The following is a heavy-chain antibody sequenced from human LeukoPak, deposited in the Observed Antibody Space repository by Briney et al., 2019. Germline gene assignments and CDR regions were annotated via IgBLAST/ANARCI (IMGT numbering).Heavy chain of an antibody. CDR3: ARTSIAARRANAFDI. D-gene: IGHD6-6*01. CDR2: INHSGST. J-gene: IGHJ3*02. Sequence: PSETLSLTCAVYGGSFSGYYWSWIRQPPGKGLEWIGEINHSGSTNYNPSLKSRVTISVDRSKNQFSLKLSSVTAADTAVYYCARTSIAARRANAFDIWGQGTMVTVSS. V-gene: IGHV4-34*01. CDR1: GGSFSGYY.